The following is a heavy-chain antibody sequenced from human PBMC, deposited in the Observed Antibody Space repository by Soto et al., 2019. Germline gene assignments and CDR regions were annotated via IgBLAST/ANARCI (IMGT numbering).Heavy chain of an antibody. CDR1: GYSFSNYG. Sequence: QVQLLQSGAEVKKPGASVKVSCKVSGYSFSNYGITWVRQAPGQGLEWMGWISVYDGKTAYAQKVQDRVTVTIDTATRAAHMELRSLRSADTAVYHCARAVPYSVGARLDYWGQGTLVTVSS. CDR2: ISVYDGKT. D-gene: IGHD1-26*01. CDR3: ARAVPYSVGARLDY. V-gene: IGHV1-18*01. J-gene: IGHJ4*02.